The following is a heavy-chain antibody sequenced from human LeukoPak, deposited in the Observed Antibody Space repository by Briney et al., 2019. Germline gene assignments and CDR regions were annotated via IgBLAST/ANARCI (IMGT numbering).Heavy chain of an antibody. J-gene: IGHJ3*02. CDR2: ISGSGYNT. Sequence: GGSLRLSCVTSGFTFRNHGMSWVRQAPGKGLEWVSTISGSGYNTYYADSVKGRFTISRDSSKNTLFLQMNGLRAEDTAVYYCAKDTYYYDSSGYQGTDAFDIWGQGTMVTVSS. CDR3: AKDTYYYDSSGYQGTDAFDI. CDR1: GFTFRNHG. D-gene: IGHD3-22*01. V-gene: IGHV3-23*01.